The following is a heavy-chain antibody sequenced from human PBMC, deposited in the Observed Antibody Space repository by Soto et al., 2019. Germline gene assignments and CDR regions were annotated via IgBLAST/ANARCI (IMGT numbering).Heavy chain of an antibody. V-gene: IGHV3-53*01. J-gene: IGHJ4*02. CDR2: IHTYGST. CDR3: ARSPSGLDY. Sequence: GGSLRLSCAASGFSVSSNYMSWVRQAPGKGLEWVSAIHTYGSTYYADSVKGRFTISRDNSKNTLYLQMNSLRAEDTAVYYCARSPSGLDYWGQGTLVTVSS. CDR1: GFSVSSNY.